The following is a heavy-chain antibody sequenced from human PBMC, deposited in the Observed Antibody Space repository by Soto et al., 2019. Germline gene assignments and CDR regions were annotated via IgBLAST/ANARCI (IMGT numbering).Heavy chain of an antibody. CDR1: CYTFTNYG. CDR3: ARDRSSSSL. CDR2: ISAYNRKT. V-gene: IGHV1-18*01. J-gene: IGHJ4*02. Sequence: ASVKVSCKASCYTFTNYGISWVRQAPGQGLEWMGWISAYNRKTDYAQKFQGRVIMTTDTSTSTAYMELRSLRSDDTAVYYCARDRSSSSLWGQGTLVTVSS. D-gene: IGHD6-6*01.